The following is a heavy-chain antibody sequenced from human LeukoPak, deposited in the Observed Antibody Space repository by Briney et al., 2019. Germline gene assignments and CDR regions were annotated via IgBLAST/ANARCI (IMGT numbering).Heavy chain of an antibody. CDR3: ARRRSGTDLYDYYFMDV. CDR1: GYTFTSYD. D-gene: IGHD3-10*01. J-gene: IGHJ6*03. Sequence: GASVKVSCKASGYTFTSYDINWVRQATGQGLEWMGWMNPNIGGTNYAQKFRGRVSLTRDTSTSTAYMELNSLRSDDTAVYYCARRRSGTDLYDYYFMDVWRKGTTVSVSS. CDR2: MNPNIGGT. V-gene: IGHV1-2*02.